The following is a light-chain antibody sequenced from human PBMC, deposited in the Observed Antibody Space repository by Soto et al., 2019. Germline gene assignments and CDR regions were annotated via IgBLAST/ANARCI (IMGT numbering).Light chain of an antibody. CDR2: GAS. CDR3: QQYNNWPPIT. J-gene: IGKJ5*01. CDR1: QSISDT. Sequence: EIVMTQSPATLSVSPGGRATLSCRASQSISDTLAWYQQKPGQAPRLLIYGASTRATGVPARFSGSGSGTEFSLSISSLQSEDSAVYYCQQYNNWPPITFGQGTRLEI. V-gene: IGKV3D-15*01.